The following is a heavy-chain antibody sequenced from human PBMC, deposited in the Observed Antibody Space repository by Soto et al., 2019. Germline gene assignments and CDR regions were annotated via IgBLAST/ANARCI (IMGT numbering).Heavy chain of an antibody. J-gene: IGHJ3*02. CDR2: IYPGDSDT. D-gene: IGHD2-2*02. CDR3: ARLGREGDIVVVPAAISAAFDI. Sequence: GESLKISCKGSGYSFTSYWIGWVRQMPGKGLEWMGIIYPGDSDTRYSPSFQGQVTISADKSISTAYLQGSSLKASDTAMYYCARLGREGDIVVVPAAISAAFDIWGQGTMVTVSS. CDR1: GYSFTSYW. V-gene: IGHV5-51*01.